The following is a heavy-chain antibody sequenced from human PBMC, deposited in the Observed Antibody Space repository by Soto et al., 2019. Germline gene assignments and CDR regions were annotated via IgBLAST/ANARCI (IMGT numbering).Heavy chain of an antibody. CDR3: AKDQYYDSSGYPQGSTFDY. V-gene: IGHV3-23*01. D-gene: IGHD3-22*01. J-gene: IGHJ4*02. CDR2: ISGSGGST. CDR1: GFTVNSYA. Sequence: GSLRLSCATTGFTVNSYAMSWVRQAPGKGLEWVSAISGSGGSTYYADSVKGRFTISRDNSKNTLYLQMNSLRAEDTAVYYCAKDQYYDSSGYPQGSTFDYWGQGTLVTVSS.